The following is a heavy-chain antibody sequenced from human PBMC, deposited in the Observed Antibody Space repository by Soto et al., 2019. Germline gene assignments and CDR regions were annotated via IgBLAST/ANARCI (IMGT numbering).Heavy chain of an antibody. J-gene: IGHJ3*01. D-gene: IGHD3-9*01. Sequence: QVQLQESGPGLVKPSQTLSLTCTLSRGSISSEGYYWTWIRQHPGKGLEWIGDFYYSGTTSYNPSLKSRLTISVDTSNNQFSLRLSSVTAADTAMYYCARRHDILTGSDSFDVWRRGTMVTVSS. CDR3: ARRHDILTGSDSFDV. V-gene: IGHV4-31*03. CDR2: FYYSGTT. CDR1: RGSISSEGYY.